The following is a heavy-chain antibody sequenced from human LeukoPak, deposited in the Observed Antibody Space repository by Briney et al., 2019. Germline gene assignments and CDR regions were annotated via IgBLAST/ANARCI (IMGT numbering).Heavy chain of an antibody. CDR1: GFTFSSYW. J-gene: IGHJ4*02. D-gene: IGHD5-12*01. CDR3: ARGMSSGYDFDY. Sequence: GGSLRLSCAASGFTFSSYWMTWVRQAPGKGLEWVADIKQDGSEKYYVDSVKGRFTISRDNAKNSLYLQMNSLRAEDTAVYYCARGMSSGYDFDYWGQGTLVTVSS. V-gene: IGHV3-7*01. CDR2: IKQDGSEK.